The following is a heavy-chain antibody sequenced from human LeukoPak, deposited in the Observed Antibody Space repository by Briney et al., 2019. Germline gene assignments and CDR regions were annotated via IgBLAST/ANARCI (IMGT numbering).Heavy chain of an antibody. CDR2: INTGNGDT. D-gene: IGHD6-13*01. CDR3: ARDLEGSSWYYGY. Sequence: ASVKVSCKPSGYTFTTYALHWVRQAPGQRLEWMGWINTGNGDTRYSQQFQGRVTITRDTSASTAYMELSSLRAEDTAVYYCARDLEGSSWYYGYWGQGTLVTVSS. J-gene: IGHJ4*02. V-gene: IGHV1-3*04. CDR1: GYTFTTYA.